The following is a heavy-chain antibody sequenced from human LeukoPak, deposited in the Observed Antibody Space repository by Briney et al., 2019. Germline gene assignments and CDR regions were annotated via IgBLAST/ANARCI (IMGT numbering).Heavy chain of an antibody. CDR1: GGSISSYY. Sequence: SETLSLTCTVSGGSISSYYWSWIRQPPGKGLEWIGYIYYSGSTNYNPSLKSRVTISVDTSKNQLSLKLSSVTAADTAVYYCARRDSSSWNDAFDIWGQGTMVTVSS. CDR2: IYYSGST. CDR3: ARRDSSSWNDAFDI. J-gene: IGHJ3*02. V-gene: IGHV4-59*08. D-gene: IGHD6-13*01.